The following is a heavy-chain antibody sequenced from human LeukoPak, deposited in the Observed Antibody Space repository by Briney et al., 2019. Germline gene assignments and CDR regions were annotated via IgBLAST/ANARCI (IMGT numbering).Heavy chain of an antibody. D-gene: IGHD2-15*01. CDR3: ARDLSTYYCIDY. V-gene: IGHV3-30-3*01. J-gene: IGHJ4*02. Sequence: GSLRLSCAASGFPFNSYAIHWVRQAPGKGLEWVAFISYDGIIKYYADSVKGRFTISRDNSKNMVYLQMNSLRTEDTAVYHCARDLSTYYCIDYWGQGTLVTVSS. CDR1: GFPFNSYA. CDR2: ISYDGIIK.